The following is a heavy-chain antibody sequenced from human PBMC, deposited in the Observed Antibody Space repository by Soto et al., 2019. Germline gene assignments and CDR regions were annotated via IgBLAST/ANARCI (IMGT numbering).Heavy chain of an antibody. J-gene: IGHJ5*02. Sequence: ESGGGVVQPGRSLRLSCAASGFTFSSYAMHWVRQAPGKGLEWVAVISYDGSNKYYADSVKGRFTISRDNSKNTLYLQMNSLRAEDTAVYYCARGVVVPAATSWFDPWGQGTLVTVSS. D-gene: IGHD2-2*01. CDR2: ISYDGSNK. CDR1: GFTFSSYA. CDR3: ARGVVVPAATSWFDP. V-gene: IGHV3-30-3*01.